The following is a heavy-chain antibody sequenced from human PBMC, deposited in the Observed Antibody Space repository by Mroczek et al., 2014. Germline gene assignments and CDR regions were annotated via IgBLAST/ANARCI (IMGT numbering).Heavy chain of an antibody. CDR1: GGSISSGGYY. D-gene: IGHD5-24*01. CDR3: ARGSRDGYNGSAFDI. Sequence: QVQLQQWGPGLVKPSQTLSLTCTVSGGSISSGGYYWSWIRQHPGKGLEWIGYIYYSGSTYYNPSLKSRVTISVDTSKNQFSLKLSSVTAADTAVYYCARGSRDGYNGSAFDIWGQGTMVTVSS. J-gene: IGHJ3*02. V-gene: IGHV4-31*03. CDR2: IYYSGST.